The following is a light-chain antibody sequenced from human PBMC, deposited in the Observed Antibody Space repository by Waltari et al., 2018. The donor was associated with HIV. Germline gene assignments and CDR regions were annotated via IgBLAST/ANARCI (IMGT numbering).Light chain of an antibody. CDR2: RNN. CDR1: SSNIGSNY. J-gene: IGLJ3*02. V-gene: IGLV1-47*01. CDR3: AAWDDSLSGWV. Sequence: QSVLTQPPSASGTPGQRVTISCSGSSSNIGSNYVYWYQQLPGTAPKPLIYRNNQRPSGGPDRFSGSKSGTSASLAISGRRSEDEADYYCAAWDDSLSGWVFGGGTKLTVL.